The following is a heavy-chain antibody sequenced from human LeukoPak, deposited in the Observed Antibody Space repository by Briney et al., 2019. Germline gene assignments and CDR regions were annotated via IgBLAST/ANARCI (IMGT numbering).Heavy chain of an antibody. CDR3: TRAVAHLDY. CDR1: GFTFGDHA. D-gene: IGHD4-23*01. CDR2: IRSKAYGGTT. J-gene: IGHJ4*02. V-gene: IGHV3-49*04. Sequence: GGSLRLSCTASGFTFGDHAMNWVRQAPGKGLEWVGFIRSKAYGGTTEYAASVKGRFTISRDDSKSIAYLQMNSLKTEDTAVYYCTRAVAHLDYWGQGTLVTVSP.